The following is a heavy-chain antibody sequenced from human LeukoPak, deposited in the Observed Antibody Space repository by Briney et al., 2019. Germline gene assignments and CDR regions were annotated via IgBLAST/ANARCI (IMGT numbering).Heavy chain of an antibody. CDR1: GGSISSYY. J-gene: IGHJ6*03. V-gene: IGHV4-4*09. Sequence: SETLSLTCTVSGGSISSYYWSWVRQPPGKGLEWIGYIYTSGSTNYNPSLKSRVTISVDTSKNQFSLKLSSVTAADTAVYYCAREGYYYYYMDVWGKGTTVTVSS. CDR3: AREGYYYYYMDV. CDR2: IYTSGST.